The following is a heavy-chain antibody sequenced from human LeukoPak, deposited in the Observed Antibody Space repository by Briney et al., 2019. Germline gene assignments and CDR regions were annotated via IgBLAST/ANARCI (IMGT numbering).Heavy chain of an antibody. Sequence: SGGSLRLSCAASGFRFTETWMIWVRQAPGKGLEWLGRIKSQHDGGAVEYTAPVKGRFTISRDDSKSTLYLQMDSLKTEDTAVYYCTTSAAGNPHWGQGTLVTVSS. CDR2: IKSQHDGGAV. J-gene: IGHJ4*02. CDR1: GFRFTETW. V-gene: IGHV3-15*01. CDR3: TTSAAGNPH. D-gene: IGHD6-13*01.